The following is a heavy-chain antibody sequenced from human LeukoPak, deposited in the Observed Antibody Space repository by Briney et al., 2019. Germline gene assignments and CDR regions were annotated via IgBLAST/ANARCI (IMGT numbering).Heavy chain of an antibody. CDR1: GYTFTSYY. Sequence: ASEKVSCKASGYTFTSYYMHWVRHPPGQGLEWMGIINPSGGSTSYAQKFQGRVTMTRDMSTSTVYMELSSLRSEDTAVYYCARERAATKRSAEYFQHWGQGTLVTVSS. D-gene: IGHD2-15*01. CDR2: INPSGGST. CDR3: ARERAATKRSAEYFQH. V-gene: IGHV1-46*01. J-gene: IGHJ1*01.